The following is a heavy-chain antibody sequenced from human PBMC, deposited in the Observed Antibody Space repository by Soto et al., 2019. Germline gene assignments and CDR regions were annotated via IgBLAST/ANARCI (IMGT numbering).Heavy chain of an antibody. J-gene: IGHJ4*02. CDR3: ARAAAARPAAWY. CDR2: ISSSGSST. Sequence: QVQLVEYGGGLVKPGGSLRLSCAASGFTFGDYYMRWIRQAPGKGLEWVSYISSSGSSTYYVDSERGRFTIARDNAKNSLYLQMDILGAEDTAVYYCARAAAARPAAWYCGQGTLVTVSS. D-gene: IGHD6-6*01. CDR1: GFTFGDYY. V-gene: IGHV3-11*01.